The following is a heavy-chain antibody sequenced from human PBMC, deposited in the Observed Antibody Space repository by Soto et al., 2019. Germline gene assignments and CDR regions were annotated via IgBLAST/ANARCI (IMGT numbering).Heavy chain of an antibody. V-gene: IGHV4-59*08. CDR1: GGSISSYY. Sequence: SETLSLTCTVSGGSISSYYLSWIRQPPGKGLEWIGYIYYSGSTNYNPSLKSRVTISVDTSKNQFSLKLSSVTAADTAVYYCAGNGDYYFDYWGQGTLVTVSS. J-gene: IGHJ4*02. CDR2: IYYSGST. CDR3: AGNGDYYFDY. D-gene: IGHD4-17*01.